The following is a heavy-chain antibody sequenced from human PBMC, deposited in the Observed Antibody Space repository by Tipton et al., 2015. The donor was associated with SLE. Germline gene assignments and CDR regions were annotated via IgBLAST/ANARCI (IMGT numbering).Heavy chain of an antibody. CDR3: ARGDSSSLVGYFRH. CDR2: ISYDGTEK. D-gene: IGHD6-13*01. Sequence: SLRLSCAASGFTFGNFAMHWVRQAPGKGLEWVAVISYDGTEKYYADSVKGRFTISRDYSGNTLYLQMNSLRSEDTAVFYCARGDSSSLVGYFRHWGQGTLVTVSA. CDR1: GFTFGNFA. J-gene: IGHJ1*01. V-gene: IGHV3-30*04.